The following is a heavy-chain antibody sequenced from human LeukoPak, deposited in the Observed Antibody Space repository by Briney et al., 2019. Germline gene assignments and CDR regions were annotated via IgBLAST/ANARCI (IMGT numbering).Heavy chain of an antibody. Sequence: ASVKVSCKASGYTFTGYYMHWVRQAPGQGLEWMGWINPNSGGTNYAQKFQGWVTMTRDTSISTAYMELSRLRSDDMAVYYCARGPYYYDSSGYSPLEFDPWGQGTLVTVSS. V-gene: IGHV1-2*04. J-gene: IGHJ5*02. D-gene: IGHD3-22*01. CDR3: ARGPYYYDSSGYSPLEFDP. CDR1: GYTFTGYY. CDR2: INPNSGGT.